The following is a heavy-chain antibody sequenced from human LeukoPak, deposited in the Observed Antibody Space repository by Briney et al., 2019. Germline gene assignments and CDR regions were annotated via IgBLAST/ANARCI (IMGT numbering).Heavy chain of an antibody. Sequence: GGSLRLSCAASGFTLSSYAMHWVRQAPGKGLEWVAVISYDGSNKYYADSVKGRFTISRDNSKNTLYLQMNSLRAEDTAVYYCARVYDSSGYYYFSSWGQGTLVTVSS. D-gene: IGHD3-22*01. CDR2: ISYDGSNK. J-gene: IGHJ4*02. V-gene: IGHV3-30*01. CDR1: GFTLSSYA. CDR3: ARVYDSSGYYYFSS.